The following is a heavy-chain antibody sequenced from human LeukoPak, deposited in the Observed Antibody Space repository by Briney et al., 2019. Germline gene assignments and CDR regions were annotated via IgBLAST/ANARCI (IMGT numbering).Heavy chain of an antibody. Sequence: SETLSLTCTVSGGSISSYYWSWIRQPPGKGLEWIGYIYYSGSTNYNPSLKSRVTISVDTSKNQFSLKLSSVTAADTAVYYCARGISSGWDLYFDYWGQGTLVTLSS. CDR2: IYYSGST. CDR1: GGSISSYY. D-gene: IGHD6-19*01. J-gene: IGHJ4*02. V-gene: IGHV4-59*01. CDR3: ARGISSGWDLYFDY.